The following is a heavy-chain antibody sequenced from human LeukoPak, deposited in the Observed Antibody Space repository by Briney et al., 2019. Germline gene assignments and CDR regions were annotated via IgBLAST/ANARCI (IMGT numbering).Heavy chain of an antibody. CDR1: GFTFSNAW. CDR2: IKQDRSEK. J-gene: IGHJ4*02. CDR3: AKYVFSAYRAFDY. D-gene: IGHD3-22*01. Sequence: GGSLRLSCVASGFTFSNAWMSWVRQAPGKGLEWVANIKQDRSEKYYVDSVKGRFTISRDNAKNSLYLQMNSLRAEDTAIYYCAKYVFSAYRAFDYWGQGTLVTVSS. V-gene: IGHV3-7*03.